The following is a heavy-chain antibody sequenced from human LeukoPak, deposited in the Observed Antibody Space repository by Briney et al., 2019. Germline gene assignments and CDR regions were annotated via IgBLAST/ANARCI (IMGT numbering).Heavy chain of an antibody. CDR2: INHSGST. V-gene: IGHV4-34*01. CDR3: ARGNSGYYGSGSICDY. CDR1: GGSFSGYY. Sequence: SETLSLTCAVYGGSFSGYYWSWIRQPPGKGLEWIGEINHSGSTSYNPSLKSRVTISVDTSKNQFSLKLSSVTAADTAVYYCARGNSGYYGSGSICDYWGQGTLVTVSS. D-gene: IGHD3-10*01. J-gene: IGHJ4*02.